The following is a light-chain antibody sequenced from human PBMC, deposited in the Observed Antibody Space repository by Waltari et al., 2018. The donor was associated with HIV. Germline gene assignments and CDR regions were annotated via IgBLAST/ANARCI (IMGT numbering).Light chain of an antibody. V-gene: IGLV2-23*02. CDR1: SSNVGRYNL. J-gene: IGLJ2*01. CDR3: CSYTGSNPFLL. Sequence: QSALTQPASVSGSPGQSITISCTGTSSNVGRYNLVPWYQQHPGRAPKVMIYEVSKRPSGVSNRFSGSKSGNTASLTISGLQAEDEADYYCCSYTGSNPFLLFGGGTKLTVL. CDR2: EVS.